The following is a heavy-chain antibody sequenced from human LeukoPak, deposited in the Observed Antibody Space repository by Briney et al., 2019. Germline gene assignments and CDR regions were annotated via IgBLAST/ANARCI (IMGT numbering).Heavy chain of an antibody. D-gene: IGHD6-13*01. CDR2: IYHSGTT. CDR3: ARGGIAAAGLDY. J-gene: IGHJ4*02. V-gene: IGHV4-4*02. Sequence: SETLSLTCAVSGGSISSTDWWSWVRQPPGKGLEWIGEIYHSGTTNYNPSLKSRVSISVDKSKNQFSLRLSSVTAADTAMYYCARGGIAAAGLDYWGQGTLVTVSP. CDR1: GGSISSTDW.